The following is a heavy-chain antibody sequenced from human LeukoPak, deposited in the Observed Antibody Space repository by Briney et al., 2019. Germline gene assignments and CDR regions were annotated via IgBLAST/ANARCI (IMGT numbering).Heavy chain of an antibody. Sequence: GGSLRLSCAASGFTFSSYAMSWVRQAPGKGLEWVSTISGSGDSTYYADSVKGRFTVSRDNSKNTLYLQMNSLRAEDTAVYYCAKTGSGYYYFDYWGQGTLVTVSS. CDR1: GFTFSSYA. D-gene: IGHD5-12*01. J-gene: IGHJ4*02. CDR3: AKTGSGYYYFDY. V-gene: IGHV3-23*01. CDR2: ISGSGDST.